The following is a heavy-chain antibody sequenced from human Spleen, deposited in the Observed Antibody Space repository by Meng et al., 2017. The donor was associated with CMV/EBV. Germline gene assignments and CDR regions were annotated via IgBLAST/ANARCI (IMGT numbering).Heavy chain of an antibody. Sequence: ASVKVSCKASGYNFTGYYIHWVRQAPGQGLEWMGWINPNSGGTNYAQKFQGRITMTGDTSITTAYMELSSLRPEDTAVYYCARGTVTGTGGADYWGQGTLVTVSS. CDR2: INPNSGGT. J-gene: IGHJ4*02. D-gene: IGHD1-7*01. V-gene: IGHV1-2*02. CDR1: GYNFTGYY. CDR3: ARGTVTGTGGADY.